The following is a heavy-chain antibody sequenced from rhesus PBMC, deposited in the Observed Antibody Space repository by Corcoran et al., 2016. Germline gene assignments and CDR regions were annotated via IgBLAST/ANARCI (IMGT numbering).Heavy chain of an antibody. CDR1: GYSISSGYY. Sequence: QVQLQESGPGLVKPSETLSLTCAVSGYSISSGYYWGWIRQPPGQGLEGVGHISFSAKSYLTPTLKSRVTISTATSKNQFSLNLNAVTAADTAVDYCARDRYCTGSGCDNYFDSWGQGVLVTVSS. V-gene: IGHV4-99*02. D-gene: IGHD2-21*01. J-gene: IGHJ4*01. CDR3: ARDRYCTGSGCDNYFDS. CDR2: ISFSAKS.